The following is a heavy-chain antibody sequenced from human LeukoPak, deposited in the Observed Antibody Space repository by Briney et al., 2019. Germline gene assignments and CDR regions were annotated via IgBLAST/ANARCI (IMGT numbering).Heavy chain of an antibody. CDR2: IYWNDDK. CDR1: GFSLSTSGVG. J-gene: IGHJ5*02. D-gene: IGHD2-2*01. CDR3: AHTASLVVLNWFDP. Sequence: SGPTLVKPTPPLTLTCTFSGFSLSTSGVGVGWIRQPPGKALEWLALIYWNDDKRYSPSLKSRLTITKDTSKNQVVLTMTNMDPVDTATYYCAHTASLVVLNWFDPWGQGTLVTVSS. V-gene: IGHV2-5*01.